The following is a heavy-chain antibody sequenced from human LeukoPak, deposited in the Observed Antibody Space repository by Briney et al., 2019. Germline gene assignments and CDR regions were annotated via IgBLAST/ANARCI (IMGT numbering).Heavy chain of an antibody. Sequence: PSETLSLTCTVSGGSISSYYWSWIRQPPGKGPEWIGYIYYSGSTNYNPSLKSRVTISVDTSKNQFSLKLSSVTAADTAVYYCARGHSSSWRHFDYWGQGTLVTVSS. CDR3: ARGHSSSWRHFDY. J-gene: IGHJ4*02. CDR1: GGSISSYY. D-gene: IGHD6-13*01. CDR2: IYYSGST. V-gene: IGHV4-59*01.